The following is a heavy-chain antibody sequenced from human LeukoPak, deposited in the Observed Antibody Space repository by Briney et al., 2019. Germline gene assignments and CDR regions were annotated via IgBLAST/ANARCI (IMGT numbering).Heavy chain of an antibody. V-gene: IGHV4-39*01. Sequence: SETLSLTCTVSGGSISRSTYYWGWIRQPPGQGLEWIGSIYYSGSTYYNPSLKSRVTISVDTSMNQFSLKMSSVTAADTAVYYCASIAAAGNEWGQGTLVTVSS. CDR1: GGSISRSTYY. D-gene: IGHD6-13*01. CDR2: IYYSGST. J-gene: IGHJ4*02. CDR3: ASIAAAGNE.